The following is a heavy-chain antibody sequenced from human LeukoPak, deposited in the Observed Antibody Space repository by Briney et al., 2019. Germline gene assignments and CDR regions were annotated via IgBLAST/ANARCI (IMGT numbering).Heavy chain of an antibody. CDR3: ARSSVVVVAATRSYGMDV. D-gene: IGHD2-15*01. CDR1: GGSFSGYY. V-gene: IGHV4-34*01. Sequence: SETLSLTCAVYGGSFSGYYWSWIRQPPGKGLEWIGEIDHSGSTNYNPSLKSRVTISVDTSKKQVSLKLSSVTAADTAVYYCARSSVVVVAATRSYGMDVWGQGTTVTVSS. J-gene: IGHJ6*02. CDR2: IDHSGST.